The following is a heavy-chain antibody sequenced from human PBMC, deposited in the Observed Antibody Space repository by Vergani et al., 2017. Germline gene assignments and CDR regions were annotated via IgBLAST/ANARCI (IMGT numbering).Heavy chain of an antibody. D-gene: IGHD2-15*01. Sequence: HVEMVQSGAEAKKPGASVKVSCKASGYTFSSYGVTWVRQAPGQGLEWMGSIIPSLATTIYAQKFQGRVTITAHESTSTAYMELSSLKSEDTAVFYCARATCSGGSCYRGFEYWGQGSLITVSS. CDR1: GYTFSSYG. V-gene: IGHV1-69*11. J-gene: IGHJ4*02. CDR3: ARATCSGGSCYRGFEY. CDR2: IIPSLATT.